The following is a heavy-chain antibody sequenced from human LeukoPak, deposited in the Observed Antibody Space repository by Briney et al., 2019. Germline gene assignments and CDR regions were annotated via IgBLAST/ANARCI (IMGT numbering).Heavy chain of an antibody. CDR2: ISGSGGST. Sequence: PGGSLRLSCAASGFTFSSYAMSWVRQAAGKGLEWVPAISGSGGSTYYADSVKGRFTISRHNSKNALYLQMNSLRAEDTAVYYCAKNAHYYDSSGYYQTYYYYGMDVWGQGTTVTVSS. J-gene: IGHJ6*02. V-gene: IGHV3-23*01. CDR3: AKNAHYYDSSGYYQTYYYYGMDV. D-gene: IGHD3-22*01. CDR1: GFTFSSYA.